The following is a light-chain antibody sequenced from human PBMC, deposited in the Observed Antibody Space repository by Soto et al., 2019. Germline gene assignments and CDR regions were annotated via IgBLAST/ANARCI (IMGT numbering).Light chain of an antibody. V-gene: IGKV3-20*01. CDR1: QSLASTY. CDR2: GAS. Sequence: EIVLTQSPGTLSLSPGERATLSCRANQSLASTYLAWYQQKPGQAPRLLIYGASSRATGIPDRFSGSASGTDVTLTINRLEPDDCAVYYCQQYDSSLWTFGQGTKVEIK. CDR3: QQYDSSLWT. J-gene: IGKJ1*01.